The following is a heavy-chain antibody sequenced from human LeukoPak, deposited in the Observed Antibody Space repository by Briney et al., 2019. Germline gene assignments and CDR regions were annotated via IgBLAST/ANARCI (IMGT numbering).Heavy chain of an antibody. CDR3: ARVSLGYCSGGSCYSLDV. CDR2: IYYSGST. CDR1: GGSISSYY. V-gene: IGHV4-59*01. Sequence: PSETLSLTCTVSGGSISSYYWSWIRQPPGKGLEWIGYIYYSGSTNYNPSLKSRVTISVDTSKNQFSLKLSCVTAADAAVYYCARVSLGYCSGGSCYSLDVWGKGTTVTVSS. D-gene: IGHD2-15*01. J-gene: IGHJ6*01.